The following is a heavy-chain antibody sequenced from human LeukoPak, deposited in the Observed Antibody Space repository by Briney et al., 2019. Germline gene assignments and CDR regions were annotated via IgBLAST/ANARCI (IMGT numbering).Heavy chain of an antibody. Sequence: PGGSLRLSCAASGFTFSSYGMHWVRQAPGKGLEWVAVISYDGSNKYYADSVKGRFTISRDNSKNTLYLQMNSLRAEDTAVYYCARAFGYSMSLDYWGQGTLVTVSS. CDR1: GFTFSSYG. CDR3: ARAFGYSMSLDY. J-gene: IGHJ4*02. D-gene: IGHD4-11*01. CDR2: ISYDGSNK. V-gene: IGHV3-30*19.